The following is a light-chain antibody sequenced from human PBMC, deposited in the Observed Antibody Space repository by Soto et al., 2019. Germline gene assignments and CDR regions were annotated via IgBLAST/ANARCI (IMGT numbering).Light chain of an antibody. CDR1: QGFXRY. CDR2: GAS. J-gene: IGKJ1*01. CDR3: QQYGSAPLT. V-gene: IGKV3-20*01. Sequence: IVLTQCPGTLSLSPGERTTLSCRASQGFXRYFGWDQEKPGQGPRVLXYGASSRATGTPDRLSGSGSGTDFTLTINRLEPEYFAPYYFQQYGSAPLTFGQGTKVDIK.